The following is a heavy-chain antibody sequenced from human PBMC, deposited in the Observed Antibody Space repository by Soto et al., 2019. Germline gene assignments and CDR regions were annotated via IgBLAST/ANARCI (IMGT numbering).Heavy chain of an antibody. CDR1: GFTVSSNY. D-gene: IGHD4-17*01. CDR2: IYSGGST. J-gene: IGHJ3*02. Sequence: GGSLRLSCAASGFTVSSNYMSWVRQTPGKGLEWVSVIYSGGSTYYADSVKGRFTISRDNSKNTLYLQMNSLRAEDTAVYYCARVSVTRDAFDIWGQGTMVTVSS. V-gene: IGHV3-66*01. CDR3: ARVSVTRDAFDI.